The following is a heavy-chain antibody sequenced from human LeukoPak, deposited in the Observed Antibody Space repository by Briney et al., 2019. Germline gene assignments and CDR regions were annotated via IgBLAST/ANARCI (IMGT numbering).Heavy chain of an antibody. D-gene: IGHD6-6*01. Sequence: GASVKVSCKTSGYTFTGYYMHWVRQAPGQGLEWMGWINPNTGGTNYAQKFQGRVTMTRDTSIRTAYTELSRLRSDDTAVYYCAPTSARPEAYYFDYWGQGTLVTVSS. CDR1: GYTFTGYY. CDR2: INPNTGGT. J-gene: IGHJ4*02. V-gene: IGHV1-2*02. CDR3: APTSARPEAYYFDY.